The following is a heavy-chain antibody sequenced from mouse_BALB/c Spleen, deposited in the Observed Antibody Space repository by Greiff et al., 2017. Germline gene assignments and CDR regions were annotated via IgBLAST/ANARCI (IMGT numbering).Heavy chain of an antibody. J-gene: IGHJ3*01. V-gene: IGHV3-6*02. CDR1: GYSITSGYS. Sequence: DVKLVESGPGLVKPSQSLSLTCSVTGYSITSGYSWNWIRQFPGNKLEWMGYISYDGSNNYNPSLKNRISITRDTSKNQFFLKLNSVTTEDTATYYCARDRDAWFAYWGQGTLVTVSA. D-gene: IGHD3-1*01. CDR3: ARDRDAWFAY. CDR2: ISYDGSN.